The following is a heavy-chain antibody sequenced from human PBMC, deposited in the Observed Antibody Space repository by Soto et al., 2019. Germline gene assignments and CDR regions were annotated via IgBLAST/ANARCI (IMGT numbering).Heavy chain of an antibody. CDR3: AKGPSSGWYYFDY. CDR1: GFTFNTYA. V-gene: IGHV3-23*01. D-gene: IGHD6-19*01. Sequence: EVQLLESGGGLVQPGGSLRLSCAASGFTFNTYAMTWVRQAPGKGLEWVSGVTSGGVTTYYADSVKGRFIISRDNSKNPLYLQRNSLRVEYTAVYYCAKGPSSGWYYFDYWGQGTLVTVSS. J-gene: IGHJ4*02. CDR2: VTSGGVTT.